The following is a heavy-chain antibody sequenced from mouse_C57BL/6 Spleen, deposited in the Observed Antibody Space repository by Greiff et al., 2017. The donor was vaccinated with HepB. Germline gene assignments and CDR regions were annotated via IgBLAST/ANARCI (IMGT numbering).Heavy chain of an antibody. D-gene: IGHD2-4*01. CDR2: ISSGGSYT. J-gene: IGHJ4*01. CDR1: GFTFSSYG. V-gene: IGHV5-6*01. Sequence: EVQLVESGGDLVKPGGSLKLSCAASGFTFSSYGMSWVRQTPDKRLEWVATISSGGSYTYYPDSVKGRFTISRDNAKNTLYLQMSSLKSEDTAMYYCARRYDYDDGPYAMDYWGQGTSVTVSS. CDR3: ARRYDYDDGPYAMDY.